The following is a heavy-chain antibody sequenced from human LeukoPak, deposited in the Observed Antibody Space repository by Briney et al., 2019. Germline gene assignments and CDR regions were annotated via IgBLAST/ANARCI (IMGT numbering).Heavy chain of an antibody. Sequence: GGSLRLSCAASGFTFDDYGMSWVRHAPGKGLEWVSGINWNGGSTGYADSVKGRFTISRDNAKSSLFLQVNSLRAEDTALYYCARSGDYGESFDSWGQGTLVTVSS. CDR1: GFTFDDYG. V-gene: IGHV3-20*04. D-gene: IGHD4-17*01. CDR3: ARSGDYGESFDS. CDR2: INWNGGST. J-gene: IGHJ4*02.